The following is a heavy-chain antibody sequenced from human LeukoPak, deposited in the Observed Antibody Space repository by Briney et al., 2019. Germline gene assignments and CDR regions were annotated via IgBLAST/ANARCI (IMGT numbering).Heavy chain of an antibody. J-gene: IGHJ5*02. CDR1: GYSISSGYY. V-gene: IGHV4-38-2*02. Sequence: SETLSLTCTVSGYSISSGYYWAWIRQPPGKGLEWIGSIYHSGSTYYNPSLKSRVTMSVDTSKNQFSLKLSSVTAADTAVYYCARLDFWSGQFDPWGQGTLVTVSS. CDR3: ARLDFWSGQFDP. CDR2: IYHSGST. D-gene: IGHD3-3*01.